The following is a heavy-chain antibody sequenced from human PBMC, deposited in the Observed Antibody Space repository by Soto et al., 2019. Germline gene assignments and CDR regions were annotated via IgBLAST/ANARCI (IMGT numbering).Heavy chain of an antibody. D-gene: IGHD1-1*01. CDR2: ISASGTYT. J-gene: IGHJ4*02. CDR3: AKDLDGYNPYYLHF. Sequence: EVQLLESGGGLVQPGGSLRLSCVASGFTFSSYAMSWVRQAPGKGLEWVSGISASGTYTYYADSVKGRFTISRDNSKNTLYLQMNSLIAEDTAVYYCAKDLDGYNPYYLHFWGQGSLVTVSS. CDR1: GFTFSSYA. V-gene: IGHV3-23*01.